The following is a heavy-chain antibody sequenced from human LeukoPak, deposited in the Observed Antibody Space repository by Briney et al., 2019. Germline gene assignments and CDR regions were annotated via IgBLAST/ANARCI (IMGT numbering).Heavy chain of an antibody. CDR1: GGTFSTYA. V-gene: IGHV1-69*13. D-gene: IGHD6-6*01. J-gene: IGHJ4*02. Sequence: ASVKVSCKASGGTFSTYAISWVRQAPGQGLEWMGGIIPIFGTANYAQKFQGRVTITADESTSTAYMELSSLRSEDTAVYCCARAAYSSSYAAGYWGQGTLVTVSS. CDR3: ARAAYSSSYAAGY. CDR2: IIPIFGTA.